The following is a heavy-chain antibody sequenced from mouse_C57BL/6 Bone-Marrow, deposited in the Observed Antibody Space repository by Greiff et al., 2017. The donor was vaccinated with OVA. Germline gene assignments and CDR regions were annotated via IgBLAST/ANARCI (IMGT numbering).Heavy chain of an antibody. V-gene: IGHV5-9-1*02. CDR3: TWLLDAMDY. D-gene: IGHD2-3*01. Sequence: EVKVVESGEGLVKPGGSLKLSCAASGFTFSSYAMSWVRQTPEKRLEWVAYISSGGDYIYYADTVKGRFTISRDNAWSTLYLQMSSLKSEDTAMYYCTWLLDAMDYWGQGTSVTVSS. CDR1: GFTFSSYA. J-gene: IGHJ4*01. CDR2: ISSGGDYI.